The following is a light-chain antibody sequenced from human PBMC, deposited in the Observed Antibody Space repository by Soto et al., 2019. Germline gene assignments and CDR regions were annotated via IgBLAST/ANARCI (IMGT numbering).Light chain of an antibody. J-gene: IGLJ2*01. V-gene: IGLV2-8*01. Sequence: QPVLTQPPSASGSPGQSVTISCTGTSSDVGGYNSVSWYQQHPGKAPKLMIYEVSKRPSGVPDRFSGSKSGNTASLTVSGLQAEDEADYYCSSYAGSNNLLFGGGTKVTVL. CDR2: EVS. CDR3: SSYAGSNNLL. CDR1: SSDVGGYNS.